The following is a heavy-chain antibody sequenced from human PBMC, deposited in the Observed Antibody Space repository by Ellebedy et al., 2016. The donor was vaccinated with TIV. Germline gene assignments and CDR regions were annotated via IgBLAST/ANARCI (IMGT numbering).Heavy chain of an antibody. CDR3: AKGGRYYYGSGTYGMDV. D-gene: IGHD3-10*01. CDR2: ISGSGGST. Sequence: GGSLRLXXTASGFTFSSYAMSWVRQAPGKGLEWVSSISGSGGSTYYTDSVKGRFTISRDNSKNTLSLQMNSLRAQDTALYYCAKGGRYYYGSGTYGMDVWGQGTTVTVSS. V-gene: IGHV3-23*01. CDR1: GFTFSSYA. J-gene: IGHJ6*02.